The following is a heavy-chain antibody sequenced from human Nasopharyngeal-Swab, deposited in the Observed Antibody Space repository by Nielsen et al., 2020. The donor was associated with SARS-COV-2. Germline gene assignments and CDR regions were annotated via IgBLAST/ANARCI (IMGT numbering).Heavy chain of an antibody. D-gene: IGHD5-12*01. J-gene: IGHJ6*02. V-gene: IGHV3-7*03. CDR3: ATLGGYSGYDSEYGMDV. CDR1: GFTFSSYW. CDR2: IKQDGSEK. Sequence: GGSLRLSCAASGFTFSSYWMSWARQAPGKGLEWVANIKQDGSEKYYVDSVKGRFTISRDNAKNSPYLQMNSLRAEDTALYYCATLGGYSGYDSEYGMDVWGQGTTVTVSS.